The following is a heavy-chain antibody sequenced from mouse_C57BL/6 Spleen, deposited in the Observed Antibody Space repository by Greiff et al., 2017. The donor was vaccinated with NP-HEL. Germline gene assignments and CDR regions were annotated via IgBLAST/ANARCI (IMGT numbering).Heavy chain of an antibody. CDR2: IDPENGDT. Sequence: VQLQQSGAELVRPGASVKLSCTASGFNIKDDYMHWVKQRPEQGLEWIGWIDPENGDTEYAPKFPGKATITADTSSNPAYLQLSSLTTEDTAVYDCTILARVYDGVGYAMDDWGQGTSVTVSS. V-gene: IGHV14-4*01. J-gene: IGHJ4*01. D-gene: IGHD2-12*01. CDR3: TILARVYDGVGYAMDD. CDR1: GFNIKDDY.